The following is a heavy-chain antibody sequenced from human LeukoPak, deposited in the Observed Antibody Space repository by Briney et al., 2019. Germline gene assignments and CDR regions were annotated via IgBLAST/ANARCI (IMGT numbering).Heavy chain of an antibody. D-gene: IGHD6-19*01. CDR3: ARAPPLIAVAGLDC. Sequence: ASVKVSCKASGYTFTSYGFSWVRQAPGQGLEWMGWISTYNGNTNYAQSLQGRVAMTTDTSTTTTYMELRSLRSDDTAVYYCARAPPLIAVAGLDCWGQGTLVTVSS. CDR2: ISTYNGNT. V-gene: IGHV1-18*01. CDR1: GYTFTSYG. J-gene: IGHJ4*02.